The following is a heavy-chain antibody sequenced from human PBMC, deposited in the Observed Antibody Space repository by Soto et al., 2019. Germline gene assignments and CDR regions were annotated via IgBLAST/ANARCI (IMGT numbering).Heavy chain of an antibody. Sequence: SVKVSCKASGGTFSSYAISWVRQAPGQGLEWMGGIIPIFGTANYAQKFQGRVTITADEYTSTAYMELSSLTSADTAVYYCARGDGRLLRPYGLDVWGQGTTVTVSS. V-gene: IGHV1-69*13. J-gene: IGHJ6*02. CDR1: GGTFSSYA. D-gene: IGHD2-8*01. CDR3: ARGDGRLLRPYGLDV. CDR2: IIPIFGTA.